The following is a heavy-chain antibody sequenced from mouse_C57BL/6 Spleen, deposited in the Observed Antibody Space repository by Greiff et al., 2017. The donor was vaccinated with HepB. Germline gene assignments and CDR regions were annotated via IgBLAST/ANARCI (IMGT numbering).Heavy chain of an antibody. Sequence: QVQLKQPGAELVKPGASVKLSCKASGYTFTSYWMHWVKQRPGQGLEWIGMIHPNSGSTNYNEKFKSKATLTVDKSSSTAYMQLSSLTSEDSAVYYCNYGSSLLFDYWGQGTTLTVSS. V-gene: IGHV1-64*01. CDR3: NYGSSLLFDY. CDR1: GYTFTSYW. CDR2: IHPNSGST. J-gene: IGHJ2*01. D-gene: IGHD1-1*01.